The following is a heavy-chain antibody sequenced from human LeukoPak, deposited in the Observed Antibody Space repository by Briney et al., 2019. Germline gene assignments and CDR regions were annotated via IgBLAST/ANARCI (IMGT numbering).Heavy chain of an antibody. CDR2: ISSSGSTI. J-gene: IGHJ4*02. Sequence: TGGSLRLSCAASGFTFSDYYMSWIRQAPGKGLEWVSYISSSGSTIYYADSVKGRFTISRDNAKNSLYLQMNSLRAEDTAVYYCARLLRYCSGGSCYHDYWGQGTLVTVSS. CDR3: ARLLRYCSGGSCYHDY. D-gene: IGHD2-15*01. V-gene: IGHV3-11*04. CDR1: GFTFSDYY.